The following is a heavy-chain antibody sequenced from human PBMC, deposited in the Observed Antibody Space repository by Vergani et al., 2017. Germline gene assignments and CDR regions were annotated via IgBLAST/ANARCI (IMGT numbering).Heavy chain of an antibody. CDR2: LRYDGSNE. D-gene: IGHD2-2*01. CDR3: ANSYCSSLSCYAFYGMEV. CDR1: GFSFSTYG. V-gene: IGHV3-30*02. Sequence: QVQLVESGGGVVQPGGSLRLSCAASGFSFSTYGMHWVRQAPGRGLEWVAFLRYDGSNEYYGDAVKGRFIISRDNSKKILSLEMHSLRPEDTAVYYCANSYCSSLSCYAFYGMEVWGQGTTVTVSS. J-gene: IGHJ6*02.